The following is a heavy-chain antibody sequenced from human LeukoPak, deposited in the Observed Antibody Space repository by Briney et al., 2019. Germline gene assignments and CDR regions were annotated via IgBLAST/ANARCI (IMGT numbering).Heavy chain of an antibody. D-gene: IGHD3-22*01. Sequence: GGSLRLSYAASGFTFSSYAMSWVRQAPGKGLEWVSAISGSGGSTYYADSVKGRFTISRDNSKNTLYLQMNSLIAEDTAVYYCPKEVPDYYDSSGYYFGPNWFDPWGQGTLVTVSS. J-gene: IGHJ5*02. CDR2: ISGSGGST. CDR1: GFTFSSYA. CDR3: PKEVPDYYDSSGYYFGPNWFDP. V-gene: IGHV3-23*01.